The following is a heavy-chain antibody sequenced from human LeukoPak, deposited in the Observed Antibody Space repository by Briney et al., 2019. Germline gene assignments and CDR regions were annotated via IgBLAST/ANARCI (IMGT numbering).Heavy chain of an antibody. CDR1: GGTFSSYA. J-gene: IGHJ5*02. CDR2: IIPIFGTA. V-gene: IGHV1-69*13. Sequence: SVKVSCKASGGTFSSYAISWVRQAPGQGLEWMGGIIPIFGTANYAQRFQGRVTITADESTSTAYMELSSLRSEDTAVYYCASGYYDSSGGNWFDPWGQGTLVTVSS. D-gene: IGHD3-22*01. CDR3: ASGYYDSSGGNWFDP.